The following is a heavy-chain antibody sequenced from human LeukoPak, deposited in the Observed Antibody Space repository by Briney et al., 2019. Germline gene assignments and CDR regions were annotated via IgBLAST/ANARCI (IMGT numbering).Heavy chain of an antibody. V-gene: IGHV5-51*01. CDR1: GYSFTSYW. J-gene: IGHJ3*02. CDR2: IYPGDSDT. D-gene: IGHD6-13*01. Sequence: GESLKISCKGSGYSFTSYWIGWVRQMPGKGLEWMGIIYPGDSDTRYSPSFQGQVTISADKSISTAYLQRSSLKASDTAMYYCARQNGYSSSHDAFDIWGQGTMVTVSS. CDR3: ARQNGYSSSHDAFDI.